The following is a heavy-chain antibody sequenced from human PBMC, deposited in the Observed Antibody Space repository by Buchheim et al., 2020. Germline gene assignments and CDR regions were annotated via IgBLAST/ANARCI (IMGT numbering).Heavy chain of an antibody. Sequence: VQLVESGGGLVKPGGSLRLSCAASGFTFSSYSMNWVRQAPGKGLEWVAHMSIDGRDNDYADSVKGRFIISRDNSHNTLYLQMNSLRVEDTAVYYCATGGWGSDFFDYWGQGTL. J-gene: IGHJ4*02. CDR1: GFTFSSYS. D-gene: IGHD7-27*01. CDR2: MSIDGRDN. V-gene: IGHV3-33*03. CDR3: ATGGWGSDFFDY.